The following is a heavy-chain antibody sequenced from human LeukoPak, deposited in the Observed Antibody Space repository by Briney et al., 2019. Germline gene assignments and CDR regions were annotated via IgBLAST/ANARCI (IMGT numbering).Heavy chain of an antibody. D-gene: IGHD4-11*01. CDR1: GGSFSGYY. Sequence: SETLSLTCAVYGGSFSGYYWSWIRQPPGKGLEWIGEINHSGSTNYNPSLKSRVTISVDTSKNQFSLKLSSVTAADTAVYYCARGTVTVDYWGQGTLVTVSS. V-gene: IGHV4-34*01. J-gene: IGHJ4*02. CDR2: INHSGST. CDR3: ARGTVTVDY.